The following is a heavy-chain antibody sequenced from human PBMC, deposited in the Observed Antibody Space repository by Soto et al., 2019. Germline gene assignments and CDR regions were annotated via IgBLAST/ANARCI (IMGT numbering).Heavy chain of an antibody. CDR3: ARHVRPSTTPRRDWFDP. CDR2: IYYSGDT. Sequence: DTLSLTCTVSSGSISSSSYYWGWIRQPPGKGLEWIGSIYYSGDTYHNPSLKSRVTMSVDTSMNQFALRLTSVTAADTAVYYCARHVRPSTTPRRDWFDPWGQGTLVTVSS. V-gene: IGHV4-39*01. CDR1: SGSISSSSYY. J-gene: IGHJ5*02. D-gene: IGHD3-10*02.